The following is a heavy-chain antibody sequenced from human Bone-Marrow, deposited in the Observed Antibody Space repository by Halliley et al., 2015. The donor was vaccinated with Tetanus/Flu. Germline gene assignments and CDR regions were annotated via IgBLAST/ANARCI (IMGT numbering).Heavy chain of an antibody. CDR2: ISSSGST. J-gene: IGHJ6*02. Sequence: LGWIGFISSSGSTYSIPSLKSRVTISVDTSNNQFSLRMSSVTAAAPAVYYCARRRYFYYGLDVWGQGTTVTVSS. D-gene: IGHD2-21*01. V-gene: IGHV4-30-4*01. CDR3: ARRRYFYYGLDV.